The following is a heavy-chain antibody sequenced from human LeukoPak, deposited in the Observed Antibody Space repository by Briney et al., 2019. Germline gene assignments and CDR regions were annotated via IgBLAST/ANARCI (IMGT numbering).Heavy chain of an antibody. Sequence: PSETLSLTCTVSGGSISSGDYYWTWIRQPPGKGLEWIGYIYYSGSTYYNPSLKSRVTISIDTSKNQFSLKLSSVTAADTAVYYCASEYRSDSYFDLWGRGTLVTVSS. J-gene: IGHJ2*01. CDR2: IYYSGST. CDR1: GGSISSGDYY. CDR3: ASEYRSDSYFDL. D-gene: IGHD6-19*01. V-gene: IGHV4-61*08.